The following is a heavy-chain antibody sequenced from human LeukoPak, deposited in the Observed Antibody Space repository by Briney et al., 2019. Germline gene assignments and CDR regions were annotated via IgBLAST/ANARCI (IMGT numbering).Heavy chain of an antibody. Sequence: GGSLRLSCSASGFTFSSYAMHWVSQAPGQGLEYVSAIGSKGGSTYYADSVKGRFTISRDNSKNTLYLQMSSLRAEDTAVYYCAKISASGYSYDTWGQGTLVTVSS. J-gene: IGHJ5*02. V-gene: IGHV3-64D*06. CDR1: GFTFSSYA. CDR2: IGSKGGST. D-gene: IGHD5-18*01. CDR3: AKISASGYSYDT.